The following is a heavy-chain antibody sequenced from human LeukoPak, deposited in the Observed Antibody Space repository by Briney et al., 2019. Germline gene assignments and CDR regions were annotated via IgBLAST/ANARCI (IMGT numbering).Heavy chain of an antibody. D-gene: IGHD2-15*01. Sequence: PSETLSLTCAVYGGSFSGYYWSWIRQPPGKGLEWMGEINHSGSTNYNPSLKSRVTISVDTSKNQFSLKLSSVTAADTAVYYCARQGRHCSGGSCYRGHNWFDPWGQGTLVTVSS. V-gene: IGHV4-34*01. J-gene: IGHJ5*02. CDR2: INHSGST. CDR1: GGSFSGYY. CDR3: ARQGRHCSGGSCYRGHNWFDP.